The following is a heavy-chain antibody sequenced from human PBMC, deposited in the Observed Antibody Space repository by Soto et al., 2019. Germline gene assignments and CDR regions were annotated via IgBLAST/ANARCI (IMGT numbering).Heavy chain of an antibody. CDR2: IVNDGSDT. V-gene: IGHV3-33*01. CDR3: ARHDAFQNDNGFDS. J-gene: IGHJ3*02. CDR1: GFTFSKYG. Sequence: QVQLVESGGGVVQPGRSLRLSCAASGFTFSKYGFHWVRQAPGTELEWVAVIVNDGSDTYHADSAEGRFTISRDNSKDTLFLQMKSLRAEDTAVYYCARHDAFQNDNGFDSLGQGTMGTVSS. D-gene: IGHD1-1*01.